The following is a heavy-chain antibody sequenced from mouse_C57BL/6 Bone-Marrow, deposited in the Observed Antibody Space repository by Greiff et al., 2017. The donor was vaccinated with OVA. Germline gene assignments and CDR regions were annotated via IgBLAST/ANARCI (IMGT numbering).Heavy chain of an antibody. CDR3: ARRLPYYFDY. CDR2: NDPSDSYT. Sequence: QVQLKQPGAELVKPGASVKLSCKASGYTFTSYWMQWVKQRPGQGLEWIGENDPSDSYTNYNQKFKGKATLTVDTSSSTAYMQLSSLTSEDSAVYYCARRLPYYFDYWGQGTTLTVSS. J-gene: IGHJ2*01. D-gene: IGHD5-5*01. CDR1: GYTFTSYW. V-gene: IGHV1-50*01.